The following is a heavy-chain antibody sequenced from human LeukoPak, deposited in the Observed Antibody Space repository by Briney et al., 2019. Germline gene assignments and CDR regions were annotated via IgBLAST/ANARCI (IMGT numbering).Heavy chain of an antibody. V-gene: IGHV3-30*18. J-gene: IGHJ5*02. CDR2: ISYNGSKK. CDR3: AKGLQTSPWYGNWFDP. Sequence: GGSLRLSCGVSGFTFNTFAMHWVRQTADKGLEWVAVISYNGSKKFYADSVKGRFTISRDNSKNTLFLRMNHLTPQDTAVYYCAKGLQTSPWYGNWFDPWRQGTLVTVSS. D-gene: IGHD2-15*01. CDR1: GFTFNTFA.